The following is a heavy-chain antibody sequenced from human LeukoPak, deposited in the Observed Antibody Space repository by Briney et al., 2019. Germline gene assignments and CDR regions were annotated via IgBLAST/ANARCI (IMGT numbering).Heavy chain of an antibody. D-gene: IGHD5-12*01. CDR1: GGSFSGYY. CDR3: ARRGSGYALTH. CDR2: INHSGST. Sequence: PSVTLSLTCAVYGGSFSGYYWSWIRQPPGKGLEWIGEINHSGSTNYNPSLKSRVTISVDTSKNQFSLKLSSVTAADTAVYYCARRGSGYALTHWGQGTLVTVSS. V-gene: IGHV4-34*01. J-gene: IGHJ4*02.